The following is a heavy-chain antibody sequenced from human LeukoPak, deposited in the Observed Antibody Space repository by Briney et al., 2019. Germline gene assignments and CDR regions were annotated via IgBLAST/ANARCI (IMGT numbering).Heavy chain of an antibody. V-gene: IGHV3-33*01. CDR3: ARDLPLYYGGNSGGWFDP. J-gene: IGHJ5*02. D-gene: IGHD4-23*01. Sequence: GGSLRLSCAASGFTFSSYGMHWVRQAPGKGLEWVAVIWYDGSNKYYADSVKGRFTISRDNSKNTLYLQMNSLRAEDTAVYYRARDLPLYYGGNSGGWFDPWGQGTLVTVSS. CDR1: GFTFSSYG. CDR2: IWYDGSNK.